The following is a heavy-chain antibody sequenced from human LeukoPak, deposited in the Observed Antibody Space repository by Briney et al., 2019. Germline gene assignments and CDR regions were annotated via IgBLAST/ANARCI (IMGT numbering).Heavy chain of an antibody. CDR2: ISSTGGST. V-gene: IGHV3-23*01. J-gene: IGHJ4*01. CDR3: AESLGASSCE. Sequence: RPGGSLRLSCAASGITFSTYGMTWVRQVPGKGLEWVSTISSTGGSTYYADSVKGRFTISRDNSKNTLYLQMNSLRAEDTALYYCAESLGASSCEWGHGTLVTFS. D-gene: IGHD6-13*01. CDR1: GITFSTYG.